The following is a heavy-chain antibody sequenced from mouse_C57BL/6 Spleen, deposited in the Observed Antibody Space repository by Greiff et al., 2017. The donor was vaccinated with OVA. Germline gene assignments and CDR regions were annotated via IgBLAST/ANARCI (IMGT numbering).Heavy chain of an antibody. CDR2: IWSDGST. J-gene: IGHJ4*01. CDR3: ARQGGSYGSSYYAMDY. V-gene: IGHV2-6-1*01. CDR1: GFSLTSYG. Sequence: QVQLKQSGPGLVAPSQSLSITCTVSGFSLTSYGVHWVRQPPGKGLEWLVVIWSDGSTTYNSALKSRLSISKDNSKSQVFLKMNSLQTDDTAMYYCARQGGSYGSSYYAMDYWGQGTSVTVSS. D-gene: IGHD1-1*01.